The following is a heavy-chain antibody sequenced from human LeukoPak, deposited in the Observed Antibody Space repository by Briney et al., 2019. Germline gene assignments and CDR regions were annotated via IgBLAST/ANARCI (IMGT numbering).Heavy chain of an antibody. V-gene: IGHV4-59*01. Sequence: SSETLSLTCTVSGGSISSYYWSWIRQPPGKGLEWIGYIYYSGSTNYNPSLKSRVTISVDTSKNQFSLKLSSVTAAVTAVYYCARGTTYYYDRTYYFDYWGQGTLVTVSS. CDR1: GGSISSYY. J-gene: IGHJ4*02. CDR3: ARGTTYYYDRTYYFDY. CDR2: IYYSGST. D-gene: IGHD3-22*01.